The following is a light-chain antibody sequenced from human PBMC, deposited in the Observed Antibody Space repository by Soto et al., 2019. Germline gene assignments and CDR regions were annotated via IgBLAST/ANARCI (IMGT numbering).Light chain of an antibody. Sequence: QSVLTQPPSVSGAPGQRVTIYCTGSSSNIGAGYDVHWYQQLPGTAPKLLIYGNSNRPSGVPDRFSGSKSGTSASLAITGLQAEDEADHYCQSYDSSLSGSVFGGGTKLTVL. J-gene: IGLJ2*01. CDR2: GNS. CDR1: SSNIGAGYD. CDR3: QSYDSSLSGSV. V-gene: IGLV1-40*01.